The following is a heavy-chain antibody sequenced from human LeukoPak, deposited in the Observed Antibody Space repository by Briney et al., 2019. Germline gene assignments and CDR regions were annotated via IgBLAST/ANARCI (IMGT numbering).Heavy chain of an antibody. V-gene: IGHV3-53*01. CDR3: ARGGIAVEVFDY. CDR2: IYSGGST. CDR1: GFTVSSNY. Sequence: PGGSLRLSCAASGFTVSSNYMSWVRQAPGKGLEWVSVIYSGGSTYYADSVKGRFTISRDNAKNSLYLQMNSLRAEDTAVYYCARGGIAVEVFDYWGQGTLVTVSS. D-gene: IGHD6-19*01. J-gene: IGHJ4*02.